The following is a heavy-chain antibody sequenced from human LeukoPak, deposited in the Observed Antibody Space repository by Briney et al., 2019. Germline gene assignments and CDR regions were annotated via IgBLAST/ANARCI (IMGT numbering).Heavy chain of an antibody. V-gene: IGHV3-23*01. CDR3: AMAYCSSNRCYFFDY. J-gene: IGHJ4*02. Sequence: GGSLRLSXAASGFTFSSYAMSWVRQAPGKGLEWVSVISDSGGYTYYADSVKGRFTISRDNSKNTLYLQMNSLRAEDTAVYYCAMAYCSSNRCYFFDYWGQGTLVTVSS. CDR1: GFTFSSYA. CDR2: ISDSGGYT. D-gene: IGHD2-2*01.